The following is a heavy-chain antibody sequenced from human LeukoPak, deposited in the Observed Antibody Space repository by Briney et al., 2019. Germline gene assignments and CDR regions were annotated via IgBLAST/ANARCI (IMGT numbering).Heavy chain of an antibody. J-gene: IGHJ5*02. CDR3: ARDLGQYYDTSDNWFDP. Sequence: RTGGSLRLSCAASGFTFSNYWMHWVRQPPGKGLVWVSRINSDGINTSYADSVKGRFTISRDNAKNTLNLQMNSLRAEDTAVYYCARDLGQYYDTSDNWFDPWGQGTLVTVSS. CDR2: INSDGINT. V-gene: IGHV3-74*01. D-gene: IGHD3-22*01. CDR1: GFTFSNYW.